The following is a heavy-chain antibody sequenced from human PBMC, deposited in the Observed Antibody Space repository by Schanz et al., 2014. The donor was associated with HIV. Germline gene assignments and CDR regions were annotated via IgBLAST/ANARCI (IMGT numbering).Heavy chain of an antibody. Sequence: QVQLVQSGAAVKKPGASVRVSCKASGYNFGNLDINWVRQATGQGLEWLGWMNPGSGSTGYAWKGQGRVTMTRDTSVRTAYMELSSLRSDDTAVYYCARGGYYRGVGDYYVTTFDYWGRGTKVIVSS. CDR3: ARGGYYRGVGDYYVTTFDY. J-gene: IGHJ4*03. V-gene: IGHV1-8*02. D-gene: IGHD2-21*01. CDR1: GYNFGNLD. CDR2: MNPGSGST.